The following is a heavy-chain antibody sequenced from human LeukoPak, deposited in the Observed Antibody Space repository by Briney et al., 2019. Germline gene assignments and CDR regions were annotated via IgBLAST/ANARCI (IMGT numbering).Heavy chain of an antibody. CDR2: IYHNGST. V-gene: IGHV4-59*01. CDR3: ARDVRLGLRFNIFYPYFGMDV. Sequence: PSETLSLTCSVSGGSINFIWSWSRQSPGKGLEWIGCIYHNGSTSYNSPLKSRVAISLETSKKQVSLMLNSVTASDTAVYYCARDVRLGLRFNIFYPYFGMDVWGKGTTVIVSA. CDR1: GGSINFI. D-gene: IGHD5-12*01. J-gene: IGHJ6*04.